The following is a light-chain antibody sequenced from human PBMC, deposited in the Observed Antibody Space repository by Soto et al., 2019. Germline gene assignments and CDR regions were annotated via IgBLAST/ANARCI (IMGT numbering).Light chain of an antibody. Sequence: GDRVTITCRASQSISSRLAWYQQKPGKAPKVLIYAASSLESGVPSRFSGSGSGTEFTLTITSLQPDEFATYYCQQYNTYCTFGQGTKVEIK. CDR1: QSISSR. CDR3: QQYNTYCT. CDR2: AAS. J-gene: IGKJ1*01. V-gene: IGKV1-5*01.